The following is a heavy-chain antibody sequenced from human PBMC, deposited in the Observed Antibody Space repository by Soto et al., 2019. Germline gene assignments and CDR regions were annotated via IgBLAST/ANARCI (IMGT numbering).Heavy chain of an antibody. CDR2: ISGSGGNA. CDR3: AKDGASGSYPPYYYFGMDV. D-gene: IGHD1-26*01. V-gene: IGHV3-23*01. CDR1: GFTFSSYA. J-gene: IGHJ6*02. Sequence: EVQLLESGGGLVQPGGSLRLSCAASGFTFSSYAMSWVRQAPGTGLEWVSSISGSGGNAYYADSVKGRFSISRDNSKNTLRLQMNSLRADDTAVYYCAKDGASGSYPPYYYFGMDVWGQRTTVTVSS.